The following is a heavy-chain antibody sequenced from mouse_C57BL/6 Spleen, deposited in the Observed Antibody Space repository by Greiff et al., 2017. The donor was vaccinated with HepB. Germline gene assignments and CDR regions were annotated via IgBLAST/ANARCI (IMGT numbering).Heavy chain of an antibody. V-gene: IGHV1-81*01. D-gene: IGHD2-2*01. J-gene: IGHJ1*03. CDR2: IYPRSGNT. CDR3: ANGYPRYFDV. Sequence: VQLQQSGAELARPWASVKLSCKASGYTFTSYGISWVKQRTGQGLEWIGEIYPRSGNTYYNEKFKGKATLTADKSSSTAYMELRSLTSEDSAVYFCANGYPRYFDVWGTGTTVTVSS. CDR1: GYTFTSYG.